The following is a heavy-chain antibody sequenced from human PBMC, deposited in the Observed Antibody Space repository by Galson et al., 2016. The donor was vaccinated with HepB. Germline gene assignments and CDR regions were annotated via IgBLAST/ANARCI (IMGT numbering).Heavy chain of an antibody. V-gene: IGHV3-74*01. Sequence: SLRLSCAASGFAFGSHWMHWVRHVPGKGLVWFSRINSDGTISNYADSVKGRFTISRDNAKNTLYLQMNRLRVEDTAVYYCGRDHSVVLTTAYNWFDPWGQGTLVTVSS. J-gene: IGHJ5*02. D-gene: IGHD4-23*01. CDR2: INSDGTIS. CDR3: GRDHSVVLTTAYNWFDP. CDR1: GFAFGSHW.